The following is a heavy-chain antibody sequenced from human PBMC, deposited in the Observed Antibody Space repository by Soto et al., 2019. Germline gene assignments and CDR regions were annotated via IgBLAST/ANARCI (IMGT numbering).Heavy chain of an antibody. J-gene: IGHJ3*02. V-gene: IGHV3-15*01. CDR3: TTGYLTVTNPAFDI. CDR2: IKSKTDGGTT. D-gene: IGHD4-17*01. CDR1: GFTFSNAW. Sequence: EVQLVESGGGLVKPGGSLRLSCAASGFTFSNAWMSWVRQAPGKGLEWVGRIKSKTDGGTTDYAAPVKGRFTISRDDSKNTLYLQMNSLKTEDTAVYYCTTGYLTVTNPAFDIWGQGTMVTVSP.